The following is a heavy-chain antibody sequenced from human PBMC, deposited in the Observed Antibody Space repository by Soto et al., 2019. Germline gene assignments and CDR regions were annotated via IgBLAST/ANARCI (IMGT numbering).Heavy chain of an antibody. CDR2: ISSSSSYI. CDR3: ARDVLRYFDWLWPHYYYYGMDV. CDR1: GFTFSSYN. Sequence: PGGSLRLSCAASGFTFSSYNMNWVRQAPGKGLEWVSSISSSSSYIYYADSVEGRFTISRDNSKNTLYLQMNSLRAEDTAVYYCARDVLRYFDWLWPHYYYYGMDVWGQGTTLSVSS. D-gene: IGHD3-9*01. J-gene: IGHJ6*02. V-gene: IGHV3-21*01.